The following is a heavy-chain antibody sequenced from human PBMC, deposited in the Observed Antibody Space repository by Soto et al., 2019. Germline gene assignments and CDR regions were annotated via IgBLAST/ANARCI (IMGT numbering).Heavy chain of an antibody. J-gene: IGHJ4*02. CDR3: ARDAYSGSYPNFDY. CDR1: GFTFSSYW. CDR2: IKQDGSEK. D-gene: IGHD1-26*01. Sequence: EVQLVESGGGLVQPGGSLRLSCAASGFTFSSYWMSWVRQATGKGLEWVANIKQDGSEKYYVDSVKGRFTISRDNAKNSLYLQMNSLRAEDTAVYYCARDAYSGSYPNFDYWGQGTLVTVSS. V-gene: IGHV3-7*04.